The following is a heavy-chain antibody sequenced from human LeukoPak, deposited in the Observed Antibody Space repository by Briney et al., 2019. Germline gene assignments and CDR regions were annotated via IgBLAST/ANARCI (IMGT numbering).Heavy chain of an antibody. CDR1: GFTFSDYD. D-gene: IGHD6-25*01. V-gene: IGHV3-33*01. Sequence: GGSLRLSCAASGFTFSDYDMHWVRQAPGKGLEWVADIRNDGSNKYYADSVKGRFTISRDNSRNSLYLRMNSLRAEDTAVYYCTSESGREAPDYWGQGTLVTVSS. J-gene: IGHJ4*02. CDR2: IRNDGSNK. CDR3: TSESGREAPDY.